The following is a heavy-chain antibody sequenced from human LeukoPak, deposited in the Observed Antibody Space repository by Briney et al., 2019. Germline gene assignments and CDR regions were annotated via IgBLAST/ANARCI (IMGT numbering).Heavy chain of an antibody. CDR2: ISGSAHKI. J-gene: IGHJ4*02. CDR3: AIDPNWGVDY. Sequence: GGSLRLSCVASGITFSNYAVSWVRQAPEKGLDWVSVISGSAHKIRYADSVKGRFTISRDNSENIVYLQMNSLRAEDTAVYYCAIDPNWGVDYWGQGVLVTVSS. CDR1: GITFSNYA. D-gene: IGHD7-27*01. V-gene: IGHV3-23*01.